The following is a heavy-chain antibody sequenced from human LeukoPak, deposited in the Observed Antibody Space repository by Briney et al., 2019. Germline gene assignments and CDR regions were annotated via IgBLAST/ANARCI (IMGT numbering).Heavy chain of an antibody. V-gene: IGHV3-30-3*01. CDR2: ISYDGSNK. CDR1: GFTLSSNA. Sequence: GGSLRLSCAASGFTLSSNAMQWVRQVPGKGLEWVAVISYDGSNKYYADSVKGRFTISRDNSKNTLYLQMNSLRAEDTAVYYCARDLTPGALWFGDSLDYWGQGTLVTVSS. D-gene: IGHD3-10*01. CDR3: ARDLTPGALWFGDSLDY. J-gene: IGHJ4*02.